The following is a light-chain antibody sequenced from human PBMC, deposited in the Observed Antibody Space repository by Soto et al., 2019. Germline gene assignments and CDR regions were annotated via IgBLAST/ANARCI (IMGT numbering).Light chain of an antibody. CDR1: QSLAHSDGNTY. CDR3: MQGTLRPYT. V-gene: IGKV2-30*02. J-gene: IGKJ2*01. Sequence: DVVMTQSPLSLPVTLGQQTSSSCRSSQSLAHSDGNTYLNWFQQRPGQSPRRLIYKVSNRDSGVPDSFSGSGSVTDFTLTISRVDAEAVGVYYCMQGTLRPYTFGQGTKLEIK. CDR2: KVS.